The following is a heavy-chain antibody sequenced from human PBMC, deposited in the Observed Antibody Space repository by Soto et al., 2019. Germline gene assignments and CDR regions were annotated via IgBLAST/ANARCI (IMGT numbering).Heavy chain of an antibody. CDR2: TIPIFGTA. Sequence: QVQLVQSGAEVKKPGSSVKVSCKASGGTFTSYAITCVRQAPGQGLEWVGGTIPIFGTANYAQKFQARVTITADESTSTAYMELSSLRSEDTAVYYCARDRGPSSGYYPYWFDPWGQGALVTVSS. J-gene: IGHJ5*02. D-gene: IGHD3-22*01. CDR3: ARDRGPSSGYYPYWFDP. V-gene: IGHV1-69*12. CDR1: GGTFTSYA.